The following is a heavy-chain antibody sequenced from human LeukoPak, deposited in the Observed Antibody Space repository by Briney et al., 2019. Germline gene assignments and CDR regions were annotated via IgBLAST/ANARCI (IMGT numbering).Heavy chain of an antibody. V-gene: IGHV1-18*01. Sequence: VASVKVSCKASGYTFTSYGISWVRQAPGQGLEWMGWISAYNGNTNYAQKLQGRVTMTTDTSTSTAYMELRSLRSDDTAVYYCARDGDLLWFGKPLDYWGQGTLVTVSS. CDR1: GYTFTSYG. D-gene: IGHD3-10*01. J-gene: IGHJ4*02. CDR3: ARDGDLLWFGKPLDY. CDR2: ISAYNGNT.